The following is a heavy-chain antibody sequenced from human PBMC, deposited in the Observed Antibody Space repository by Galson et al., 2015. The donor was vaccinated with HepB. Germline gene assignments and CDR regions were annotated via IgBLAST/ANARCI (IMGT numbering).Heavy chain of an antibody. D-gene: IGHD2-2*01. V-gene: IGHV1-2*02. CDR3: ARDREDIVVVPAEGDYYYYYMDV. CDR2: INPNGGGT. Sequence: SVKVSCKASGYTFTGYYMHWVRQAPGQGLEWMGWINPNGGGTNYAQKFQGRVTMTRDTSISTAYMELSRLRSDDTAVYYCARDREDIVVVPAEGDYYYYYMDVWGKGTTVTVSS. CDR1: GYTFTGYY. J-gene: IGHJ6*03.